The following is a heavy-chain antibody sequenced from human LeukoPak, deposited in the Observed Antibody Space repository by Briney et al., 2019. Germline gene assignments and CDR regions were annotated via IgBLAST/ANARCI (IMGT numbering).Heavy chain of an antibody. CDR1: GGSISSSSYY. CDR2: IYYSGST. D-gene: IGHD5-18*01. CDR3: AREGDTASPVGAFDI. J-gene: IGHJ3*02. Sequence: SETLSLTCTVSGGSISSSSYYWGWIRQPPGRGLEWIGSIYYSGSTYYNPSLKSRVTISVDTSKNQFSLKLSSVTAADTAVYYCAREGDTASPVGAFDIWGQGTMVTVSS. V-gene: IGHV4-39*02.